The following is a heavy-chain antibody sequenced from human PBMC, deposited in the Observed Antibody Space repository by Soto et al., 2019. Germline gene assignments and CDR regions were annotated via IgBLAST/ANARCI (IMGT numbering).Heavy chain of an antibody. V-gene: IGHV1-69*02. Sequence: GASVKVSCKASGGTFSTYTISWVRHAPGRGLEWLGRIIPLFGLPNHAQKFQDRVTITADKSTDTAYMELSSLRPEDTAVYYCARGLPPGGDSGYFFDYWGQGTLVTVSS. CDR3: ARGLPPGGDSGYFFDY. CDR1: GGTFSTYT. J-gene: IGHJ4*02. CDR2: IIPLFGLP. D-gene: IGHD2-21*02.